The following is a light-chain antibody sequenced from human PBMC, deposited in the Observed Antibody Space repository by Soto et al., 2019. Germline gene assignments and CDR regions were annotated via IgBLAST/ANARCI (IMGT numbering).Light chain of an antibody. CDR1: QDISHF. CDR2: DAS. Sequence: DIQMTQSPSSLSASVGDRVTITCQASQDISHFLNWYQQKPGKAPKLLIYDASNLQTGVPSRFSGSGSGTHFTSTISGLQPEDIATYYCLQYDHLPSFTFGPGTTVDF. V-gene: IGKV1-33*01. CDR3: LQYDHLPSFT. J-gene: IGKJ3*01.